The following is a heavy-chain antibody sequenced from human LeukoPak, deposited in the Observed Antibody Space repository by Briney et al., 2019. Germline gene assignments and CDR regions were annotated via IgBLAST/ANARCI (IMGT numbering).Heavy chain of an antibody. CDR2: ISGSGTTT. V-gene: IGHV3-23*01. CDR1: GFTFSTYA. CDR3: ARGPLELRLTPFDY. J-gene: IGHJ4*02. Sequence: GGSLRLSCAASGFTFSTYAMSWVRQAPGKGLDWVSAISGSGTTTYSANSVKGRFTISRDNSKNTLHLQMNSLRAEDTAVYYCARGPLELRLTPFDYWGQGTLVTVSS. D-gene: IGHD5-24*01.